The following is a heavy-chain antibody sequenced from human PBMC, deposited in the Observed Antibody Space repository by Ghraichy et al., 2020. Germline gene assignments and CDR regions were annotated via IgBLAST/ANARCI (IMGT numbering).Heavy chain of an antibody. CDR3: ASTTRTYYYDSSGSLPLI. CDR1: CYTFTSYG. D-gene: IGHD3-22*01. Sequence: ASVKVSCKASCYTFTSYGISWVRQAPGQGLEWMGWISAYNGNTNYAQKLQGRVTMTTDTSTSTAYMELRSLRSDDTAVYYCASTTRTYYYDSSGSLPLIWGQGTLVTVSS. V-gene: IGHV1-18*04. CDR2: ISAYNGNT. J-gene: IGHJ4*02.